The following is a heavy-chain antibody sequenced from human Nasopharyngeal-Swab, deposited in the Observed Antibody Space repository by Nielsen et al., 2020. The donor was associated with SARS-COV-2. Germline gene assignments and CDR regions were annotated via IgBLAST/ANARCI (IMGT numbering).Heavy chain of an antibody. Sequence: WIRQPPGKGLEWMGRIYTSGSTNYNPSLKSRVTISVDTSKNQFSLKLSSVTAADTAIYYCAKSRDGYNSKGMDVWGQGTTVTVSS. V-gene: IGHV4-4*08. J-gene: IGHJ6*02. CDR3: AKSRDGYNSKGMDV. CDR2: IYTSGST. D-gene: IGHD5-24*01.